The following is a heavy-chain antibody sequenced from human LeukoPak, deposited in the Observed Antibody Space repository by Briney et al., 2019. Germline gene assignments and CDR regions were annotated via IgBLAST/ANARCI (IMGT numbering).Heavy chain of an antibody. J-gene: IGHJ4*02. CDR3: VRDAYSSSHLDY. CDR2: VSYFGST. V-gene: IGHV4-59*01. Sequence: SETLSLTCTVSGGSISSYYWSWFRQPPGKGLEWIGYVSYFGSTSYNPSLKSRVTISVDTSKNQFSLNLNSVTAADTAVYYCVRDAYSSSHLDYWGQGTLVTVSS. D-gene: IGHD6-13*01. CDR1: GGSISSYY.